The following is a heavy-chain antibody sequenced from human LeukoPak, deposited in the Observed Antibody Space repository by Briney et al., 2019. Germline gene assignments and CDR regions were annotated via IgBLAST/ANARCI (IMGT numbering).Heavy chain of an antibody. Sequence: VGCLRLSCAASGFTFCSYSMSCVRQAPGEGLEGVSYISSSSSTIYYADSVKGRFTISRDNAKNSLYLQMNSLRAEDTAVYYCARELRCYDYWGQGTLVTVSS. D-gene: IGHD5-12*01. V-gene: IGHV3-48*04. CDR2: ISSSSSTI. CDR1: GFTFCSYS. CDR3: ARELRCYDY. J-gene: IGHJ4*02.